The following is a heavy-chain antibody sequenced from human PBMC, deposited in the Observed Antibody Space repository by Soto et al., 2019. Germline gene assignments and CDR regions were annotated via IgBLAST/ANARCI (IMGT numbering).Heavy chain of an antibody. CDR3: AKKVNSGPGSQYFDY. Sequence: GGSLRLSCAASGFTFSNHAMSWVRQAPGKGLEWVSGISAEGGLIYYADSVKGRFTISRDNSKNMLFLQMNSLRAEDTAIYYCAKKVNSGPGSQYFDYWGQGTLVTVSS. CDR2: ISAEGGLI. V-gene: IGHV3-23*01. D-gene: IGHD3-10*01. CDR1: GFTFSNHA. J-gene: IGHJ4*02.